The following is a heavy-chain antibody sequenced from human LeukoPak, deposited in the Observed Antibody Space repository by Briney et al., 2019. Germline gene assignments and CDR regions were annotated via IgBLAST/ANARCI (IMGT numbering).Heavy chain of an antibody. CDR2: INPNSGGT. CDR1: GYTFTGYY. D-gene: IGHD3-10*01. V-gene: IGHV1-2*02. Sequence: ASVKVSCKASGYTFTGYYMHWVRQAPGQGLEWMGWINPNSGGTNYAQKFQGRVTMTRDTSISTAYMELSGLRSDDTAVYYCASAARITMVRGVYDYWGQGTLVTVSS. J-gene: IGHJ4*02. CDR3: ASAARITMVRGVYDY.